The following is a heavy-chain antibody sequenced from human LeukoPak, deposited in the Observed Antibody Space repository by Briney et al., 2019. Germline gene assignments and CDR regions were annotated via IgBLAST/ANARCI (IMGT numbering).Heavy chain of an antibody. CDR3: ATDFYDST. Sequence: GGSLRLSCTASGFTFSSYGMNWVRQAPGKGLEWVGRIRSNSDGGTIDYAAPVKGRFTLSRDDSKTTLYLQMNSLQTEDTAVYYCATDFYDSTWGQGTLVTVSS. CDR2: IRSNSDGGTI. CDR1: GFTFSSYG. V-gene: IGHV3-15*07. D-gene: IGHD3-22*01. J-gene: IGHJ5*02.